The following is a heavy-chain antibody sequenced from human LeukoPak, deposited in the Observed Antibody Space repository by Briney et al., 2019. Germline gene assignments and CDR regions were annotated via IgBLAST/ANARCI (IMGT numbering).Heavy chain of an antibody. V-gene: IGHV3-23*01. Sequence: GGSLRLSCAASGFTFSNYAMSWVRQAPGKGLEWVSAISGSGGSTYYADSVKGRFTISRDNSKNTLYLQMNSLGAEDTAVYYCAHGTGDSLSQPTRYWGQGTLVTVSS. CDR3: AHGTGDSLSQPTRY. CDR1: GFTFSNYA. D-gene: IGHD2-21*02. CDR2: ISGSGGST. J-gene: IGHJ4*02.